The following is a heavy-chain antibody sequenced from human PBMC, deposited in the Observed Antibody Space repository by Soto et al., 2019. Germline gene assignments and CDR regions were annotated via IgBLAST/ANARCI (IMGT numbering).Heavy chain of an antibody. Sequence: SETLSLTCTVSGGSISSGDYYWSWIRQPPGKGLEWIGYIYYSGSTYYNPSLKSRVTISVDTSKNQFSLKLSSVTAADTAVYYCARDLIREGMIVSNDAFDIWGQGTMVTVSS. V-gene: IGHV4-30-4*01. CDR3: ARDLIREGMIVSNDAFDI. D-gene: IGHD3-22*01. J-gene: IGHJ3*02. CDR1: GGSISSGDYY. CDR2: IYYSGST.